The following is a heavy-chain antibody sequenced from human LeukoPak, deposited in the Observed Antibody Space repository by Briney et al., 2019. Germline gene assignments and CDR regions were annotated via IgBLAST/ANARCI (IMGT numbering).Heavy chain of an antibody. Sequence: SETLSLTCAVSGGSISSSNWWSWVRQPPGKGLEWIGEIYHSGSTNYNPSLKSRVTISVDKSKNQFSLKLSSVTAADTAVYYCAGMLAVCGGDCPYWYFDLWGRGTLVTVSS. CDR1: GGSISSSNW. V-gene: IGHV4-4*02. D-gene: IGHD2-21*02. CDR3: AGMLAVCGGDCPYWYFDL. J-gene: IGHJ2*01. CDR2: IYHSGST.